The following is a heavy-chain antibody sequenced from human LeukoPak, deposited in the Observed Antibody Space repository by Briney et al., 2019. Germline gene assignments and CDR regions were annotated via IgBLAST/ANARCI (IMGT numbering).Heavy chain of an antibody. J-gene: IGHJ6*03. Sequence: GGSLRLSCAASGFTFGDYAMHWVRQVPGKGLEWVSGISWNSDSIHYVDSVKGRFSISRDNAKNSLYLQMNSLRAEDTALYFCARDATTEPGTVYMDVWGKGTTVTISS. CDR1: GFTFGDYA. CDR2: ISWNSDSI. D-gene: IGHD6-13*01. CDR3: ARDATTEPGTVYMDV. V-gene: IGHV3-9*01.